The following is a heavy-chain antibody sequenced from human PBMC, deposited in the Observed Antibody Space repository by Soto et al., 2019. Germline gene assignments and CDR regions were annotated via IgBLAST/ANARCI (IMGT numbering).Heavy chain of an antibody. D-gene: IGHD3-3*01. V-gene: IGHV4-30-4*01. CDR1: GGSISSGDYY. Sequence: QVQLQESGPGLVKPSQTLSLTCTVSGGSISSGDYYWSWIRQPPGKGLEWIGYIYDSGSTYYNPYLKSRVTISVDTSQNQFSLKLSSVTAADTAVYYCARAARYDFWSGSFDYWGQGTLVTVSS. J-gene: IGHJ4*02. CDR3: ARAARYDFWSGSFDY. CDR2: IYDSGST.